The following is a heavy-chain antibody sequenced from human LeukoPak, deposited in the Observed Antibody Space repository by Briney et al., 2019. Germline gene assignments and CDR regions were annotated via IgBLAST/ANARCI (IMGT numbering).Heavy chain of an antibody. J-gene: IGHJ4*02. CDR2: ISHNGGRT. Sequence: GGSLRLSCSSSGFTFSDYAMHWVRQAPAKGLESVLSISHNGGRTYYADSVKGRFTISRDNSKSTLYLQMSSLRTVDTVAYSCVKGAFHYDGSGSFDCWGQGTQVTVSS. V-gene: IGHV3-64D*09. D-gene: IGHD3-22*01. CDR3: VKGAFHYDGSGSFDC. CDR1: GFTFSDYA.